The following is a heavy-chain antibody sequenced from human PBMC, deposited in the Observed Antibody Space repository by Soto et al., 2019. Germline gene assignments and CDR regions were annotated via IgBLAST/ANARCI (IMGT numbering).Heavy chain of an antibody. CDR2: IIPIFGTA. Sequence: SVKVSCKASGGTFSSYAISWVRQAPGQGLEWMGGIIPIFGTANYAQKFQGRVTITADESTSTAYMELSSLRSEDTAVYYCARYRTRLGRAVAGPYYYYGMDVWGQGTTVTVSS. D-gene: IGHD6-19*01. CDR1: GGTFSSYA. J-gene: IGHJ6*02. V-gene: IGHV1-69*13. CDR3: ARYRTRLGRAVAGPYYYYGMDV.